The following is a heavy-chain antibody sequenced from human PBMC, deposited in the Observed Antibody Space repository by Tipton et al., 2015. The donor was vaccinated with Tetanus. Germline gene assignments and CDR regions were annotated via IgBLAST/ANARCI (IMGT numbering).Heavy chain of an antibody. CDR2: INDSGST. D-gene: IGHD4-17*01. J-gene: IGHJ4*02. V-gene: IGHV4-34*01. CDR1: GGSFSGYY. CDR3: ARWETVTTKIPY. Sequence: TLSLTCAVYGGSFSGYYWNWIRQPPGKGLEWIGEINDSGSTSYNPSLKSRVTISVDTSKNQFSLNLSSVTAADTAVYYCARWETVTTKIPYWGQGTLVTVSS.